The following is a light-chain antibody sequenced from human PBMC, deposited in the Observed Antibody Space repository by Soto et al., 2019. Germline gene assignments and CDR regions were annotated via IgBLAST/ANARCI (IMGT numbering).Light chain of an antibody. CDR2: GAS. CDR3: QQRSNWPPT. J-gene: IGKJ1*01. CDR1: QFVSNS. V-gene: IGKV3-15*01. Sequence: EIVMTQSPATLSVSPGERVTLSCRASQFVSNSLAWYQQRPGQPPRLLIYGASTRAAGISERFSGSGSGTEFTLTISSLRSEDFAVYYCQQRSNWPPTFGQGTKVDIK.